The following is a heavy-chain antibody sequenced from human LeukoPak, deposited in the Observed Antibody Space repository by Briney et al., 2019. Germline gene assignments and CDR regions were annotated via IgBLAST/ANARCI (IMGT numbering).Heavy chain of an antibody. Sequence: PSETLSLTCTVSGGSISSGGYYWSWIRQHPGKGLEWIGYIYYSGSTYYNPSLKSRVTISVDTSKNQFSLKLSSVTAADTAVYYYARGADSSGIAWGQGTLVTVSS. CDR3: ARGADSSGIA. CDR2: IYYSGST. CDR1: GGSISSGGYY. V-gene: IGHV4-31*03. D-gene: IGHD3-22*01. J-gene: IGHJ5*02.